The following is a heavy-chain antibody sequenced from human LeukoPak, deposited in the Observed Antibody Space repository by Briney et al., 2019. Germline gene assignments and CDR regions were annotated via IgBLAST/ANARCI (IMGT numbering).Heavy chain of an antibody. V-gene: IGHV1-69*02. CDR1: GGTFSSYT. CDR3: AGVAPDNYGLGAFDI. Sequence: SVKVSCKASGGTFSSYTISWVRQAPGQGLEWMGRIIPILGIANYAQKFQGRVTITADKSTSTAYMELSSLRSEDTAVYYCAGVAPDNYGLGAFDIWGQGTMVTVSS. J-gene: IGHJ3*02. D-gene: IGHD5-24*01. CDR2: IIPILGIA.